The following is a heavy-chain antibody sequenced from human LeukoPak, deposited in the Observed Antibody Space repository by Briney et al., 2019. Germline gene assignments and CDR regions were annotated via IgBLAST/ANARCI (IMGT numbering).Heavy chain of an antibody. J-gene: IGHJ5*02. CDR1: GGSVSSGSYY. Sequence: SETLSLTCTVSGGSVSSGSYYWSWIRQPPGKGLEWIGYIYYSGSTNYNPPLKSRVTISVDTSKNQFSLKLSSVTAADTAVYYCARDRPTPYSSSSTRWFDPWGQGTLVTVSS. CDR3: ARDRPTPYSSSSTRWFDP. CDR2: IYYSGST. D-gene: IGHD6-13*01. V-gene: IGHV4-61*01.